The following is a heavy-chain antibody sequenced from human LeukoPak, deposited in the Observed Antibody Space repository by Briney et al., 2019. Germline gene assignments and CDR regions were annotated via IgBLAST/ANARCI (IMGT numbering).Heavy chain of an antibody. CDR3: ARVRTGYSSGRTYYFDY. CDR2: IYYSGST. V-gene: IGHV4-59*01. J-gene: IGHJ4*02. D-gene: IGHD6-19*01. CDR1: GGSISSYY. Sequence: PSETLSLTCTVSGGSISSYYWSWIRQPPGKGLEWIGYIYYSGSTNYNPSLKSRVTISVDTSKNQFSLKLSSVTAADTAVYYCARVRTGYSSGRTYYFDYWGQGTLVTVSS.